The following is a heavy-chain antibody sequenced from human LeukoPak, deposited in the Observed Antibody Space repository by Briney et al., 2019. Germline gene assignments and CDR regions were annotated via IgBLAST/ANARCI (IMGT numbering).Heavy chain of an antibody. J-gene: IGHJ4*02. CDR1: GYSISSGFH. CDR3: ARINWTPDY. Sequence: SETLSLTCIVSGYSISSGFHWGWIRQPPGKGLEWVGNIHHSWNTYYNPSLKSRVTISLDTSKNQFSLKLTSVAATDTAVYFCARINWTPDYWGQGTLVTVSS. CDR2: IHHSWNT. D-gene: IGHD1-1*01. V-gene: IGHV4-38-2*02.